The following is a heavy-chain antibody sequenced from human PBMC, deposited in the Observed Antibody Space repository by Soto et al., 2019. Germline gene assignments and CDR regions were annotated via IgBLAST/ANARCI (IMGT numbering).Heavy chain of an antibody. CDR3: TTHPSMVRGVIAYYYYYMDV. D-gene: IGHD3-10*01. Sequence: GGSLRLSCAASGFTFSNAWMSWVRQAPGKGLEWVGRIKSKTDGGTTDYAAPVKGRFTISRDDSKNTLYLQMNSLKTEDTAVYYYTTHPSMVRGVIAYYYYYMDVWGKGTTVTVSS. CDR2: IKSKTDGGTT. V-gene: IGHV3-15*01. CDR1: GFTFSNAW. J-gene: IGHJ6*03.